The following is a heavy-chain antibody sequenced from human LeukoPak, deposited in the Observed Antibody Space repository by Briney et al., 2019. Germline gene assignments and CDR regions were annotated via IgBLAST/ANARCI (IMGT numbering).Heavy chain of an antibody. V-gene: IGHV3-33*01. Sequence: PGGSLRLSCAAPGFTFSDYGIHWVRQAPGKGLEWVAVLSPHGNYEYYADSVQGRFTVSRDDSKNTVYLQMNSLRDEDTAVYYCARDWIDRSLDYWGQGTLLTVSS. CDR2: LSPHGNYE. J-gene: IGHJ4*02. CDR3: ARDWIDRSLDY. CDR1: GFTFSDYG. D-gene: IGHD2-2*03.